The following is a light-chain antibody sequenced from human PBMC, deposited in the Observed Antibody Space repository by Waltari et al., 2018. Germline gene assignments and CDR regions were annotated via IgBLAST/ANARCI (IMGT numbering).Light chain of an antibody. V-gene: IGKV3-15*01. CDR3: QQYNNWPMDT. CDR1: QSVSSH. J-gene: IGKJ2*01. CDR2: GAS. Sequence: EILMTQSPATLSVSPGGRATPSCTASQSVSSHLAWDQQKPGQAHRLLIYGASARATGIPARFSGSVSGTEFTLTISSLQSEDFAVYYCQQYNNWPMDTFGQGTKLEIK.